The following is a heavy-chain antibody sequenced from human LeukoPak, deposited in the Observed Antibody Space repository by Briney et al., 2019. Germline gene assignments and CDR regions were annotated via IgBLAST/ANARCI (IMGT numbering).Heavy chain of an antibody. V-gene: IGHV2-5*01. J-gene: IGHJ3*02. Sequence: SGPTLVKPPQTLTLTCTFSGFSLSTSGVGVGWIRQPPGKALEWLALIYWNDDKRYSPSLKSRLTITKDTSKNQVVLTMTNMDPVDTATYYCALNSNLRAFDIWGQGTMVTVSS. CDR3: ALNSNLRAFDI. CDR2: IYWNDDK. CDR1: GFSLSTSGVG. D-gene: IGHD2-15*01.